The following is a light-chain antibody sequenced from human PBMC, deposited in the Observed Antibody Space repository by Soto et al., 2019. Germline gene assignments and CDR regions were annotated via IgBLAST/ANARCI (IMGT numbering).Light chain of an antibody. V-gene: IGKV1-13*02. Sequence: AIQLTQSPSSLSASVGDRVTITCRASQGISSALAWYQQKPGKAPKLLISHASSLESGVPSRFSGRGSGTDFTLTISSLQPEHFATYHCQQFNTSPTFGGGTKVEIK. J-gene: IGKJ4*01. CDR2: HAS. CDR3: QQFNTSPT. CDR1: QGISSA.